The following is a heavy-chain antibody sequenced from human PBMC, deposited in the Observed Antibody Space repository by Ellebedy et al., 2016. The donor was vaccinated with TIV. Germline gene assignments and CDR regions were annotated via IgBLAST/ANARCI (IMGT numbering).Heavy chain of an antibody. CDR1: GYTFTTYW. Sequence: GESLKISCKGSGYTFTTYWISWVRQMPGKGLEWMGRIGPTDPFPNYSPSFQGHVTISADKAISTAYLQWSSLRASDTAMYFCARLYGIDAFEIWGQGTMVTVSS. CDR2: IGPTDPFP. CDR3: ARLYGIDAFEI. J-gene: IGHJ3*02. D-gene: IGHD2-8*01. V-gene: IGHV5-10-1*01.